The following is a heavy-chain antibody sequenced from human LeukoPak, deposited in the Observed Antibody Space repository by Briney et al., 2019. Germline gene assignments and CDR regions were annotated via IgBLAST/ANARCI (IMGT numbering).Heavy chain of an antibody. CDR1: GFTFSSYS. CDR3: ARAAEGDYEDY. CDR2: ISSSSSYI. V-gene: IGHV3-21*01. J-gene: IGHJ4*02. D-gene: IGHD4-17*01. Sequence: GGSLRLSCAASGFTFSSYSMNWVRQAPGKGPEWVSSISSSSSYIYYADSVKGRFSISRDNAKNSLYLQMNSLRAEDTAVYYCARAAEGDYEDYWGQGTLVTVSS.